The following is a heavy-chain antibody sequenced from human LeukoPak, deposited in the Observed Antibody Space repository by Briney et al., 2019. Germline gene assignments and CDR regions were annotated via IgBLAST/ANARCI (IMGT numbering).Heavy chain of an antibody. D-gene: IGHD1-26*01. Sequence: SETLSLTCIVSGGSFSTSAYYWGWVRQPPGEGLQWIGSIYHSGNTYYNSSLRSRVTISIDTSTSQFSLRLSSVTAADTAVYYCARLSGSYAPDVWGQGTTVTVSS. J-gene: IGHJ6*02. CDR2: IYHSGNT. V-gene: IGHV4-39*01. CDR3: ARLSGSYAPDV. CDR1: GGSFSTSAYY.